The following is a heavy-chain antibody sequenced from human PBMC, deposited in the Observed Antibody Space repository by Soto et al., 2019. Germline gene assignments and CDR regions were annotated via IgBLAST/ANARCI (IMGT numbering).Heavy chain of an antibody. CDR3: ARVPAGGNYFDY. CDR1: GYSISSGYY. Sequence: SETLSLTCAVSGYSISSGYYWGWIRQPPGKGLEWIGSIYHSGSTYYNPSLKSRVTISVDTSKNQFSLKLSSVTAAGTAVYYCARVPAGGNYFDYWGQGTLVTVSS. D-gene: IGHD3-16*01. V-gene: IGHV4-38-2*01. J-gene: IGHJ4*02. CDR2: IYHSGST.